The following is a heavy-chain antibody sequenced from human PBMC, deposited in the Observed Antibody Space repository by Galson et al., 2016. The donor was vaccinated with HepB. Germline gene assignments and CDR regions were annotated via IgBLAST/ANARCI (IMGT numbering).Heavy chain of an antibody. CDR2: ISGSGGST. J-gene: IGHJ4*02. V-gene: IGHV3-23*01. D-gene: IGHD3-22*01. CDR3: AKGDYYDSSGYFPFDS. Sequence: SLRLSCAASGFTFEDYAMHWVRQAPGKGLEWVSAISGSGGSTYYADSVKGRFTISRDNSKNTLYLQMNSLRAEDTAVYYCAKGDYYDSSGYFPFDSWGRGILVTVSS. CDR1: GFTFEDYA.